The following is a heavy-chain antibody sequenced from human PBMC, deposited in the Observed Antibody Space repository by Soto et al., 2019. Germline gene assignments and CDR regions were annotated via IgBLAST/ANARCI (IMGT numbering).Heavy chain of an antibody. Sequence: ASVKVSCKASGYSFTDYHIHWVRQAPGQGLEWLGRINPKSGGTSTAQKFQGWVTMTRDRSISTVYMELTRLRSDDTAVYFCARGHSTHCSNGVCSLFYNHEMDVWGQGTTVTVSS. V-gene: IGHV1-2*04. CDR1: GYSFTDYH. CDR3: ARGHSTHCSNGVCSLFYNHEMDV. J-gene: IGHJ6*02. CDR2: INPKSGGT. D-gene: IGHD2-8*01.